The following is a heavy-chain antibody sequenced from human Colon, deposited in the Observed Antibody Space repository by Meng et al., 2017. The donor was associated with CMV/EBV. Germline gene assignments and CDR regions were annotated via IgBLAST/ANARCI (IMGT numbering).Heavy chain of an antibody. CDR3: ARASNSSFDP. J-gene: IGHJ5*02. Sequence: GGSLRLSCAASGFTVSSNYMTWVRQAPGKGLEWVAIISHDGAKKYYAESVKGRFSLSRDNSQNTVNMHMNSLRGDDTAVYYCARASNSSFDPWGQGTLVTVSS. D-gene: IGHD4-11*01. CDR1: GFTVSSNY. V-gene: IGHV3-30*03. CDR2: ISHDGAKK.